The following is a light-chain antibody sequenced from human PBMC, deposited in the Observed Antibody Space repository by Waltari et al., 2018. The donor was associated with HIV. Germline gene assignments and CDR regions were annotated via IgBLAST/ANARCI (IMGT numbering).Light chain of an antibody. CDR1: QSVSRN. Sequence: EVVMTQSPATLSVSPGERAALACRASQSVSRNLAWYQQTPGQPPRLLIYAASTRASGVPVRISGTGSGTDFTLTISSLQSEDFAVYYGQQYDVWPRTFGQGTRVEIK. CDR2: AAS. V-gene: IGKV3-15*01. CDR3: QQYDVWPRT. J-gene: IGKJ1*01.